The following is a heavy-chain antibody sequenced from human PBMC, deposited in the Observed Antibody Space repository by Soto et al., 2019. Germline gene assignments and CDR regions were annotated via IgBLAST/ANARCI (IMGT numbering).Heavy chain of an antibody. J-gene: IGHJ6*02. Sequence: QVQLVESGGGVVQPGRSLRLSCAASGFTFSSYAMHWVRQAPGEGLEWVAVISYDGSNKYYADSVKGRFTISRDNSKNTLYLQMNSLRAEDTAVYYCARSRRYDILTGYGMDVWGQGTTVTVSS. CDR1: GFTFSSYA. V-gene: IGHV3-30-3*01. CDR3: ARSRRYDILTGYGMDV. CDR2: ISYDGSNK. D-gene: IGHD3-9*01.